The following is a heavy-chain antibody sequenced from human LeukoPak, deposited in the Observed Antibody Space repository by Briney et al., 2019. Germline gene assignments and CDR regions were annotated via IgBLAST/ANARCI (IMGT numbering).Heavy chain of an antibody. V-gene: IGHV4-34*01. Sequence: PSETLSLTCAVYGGSFSGYYWSWIRQPPGKGLEWIGEINHSGRTNYNPSLKSRVTISVDTSKNQFSLKLSSVTAADTAVYYCARVRVEAWFLFGRQAAPAYFDYWGQGTLVTVSS. D-gene: IGHD3-16*01. J-gene: IGHJ4*02. CDR1: GGSFSGYY. CDR2: INHSGRT. CDR3: ARVRVEAWFLFGRQAAPAYFDY.